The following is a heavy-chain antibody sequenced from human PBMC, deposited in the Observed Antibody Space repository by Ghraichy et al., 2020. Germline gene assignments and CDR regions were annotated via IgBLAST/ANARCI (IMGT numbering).Heavy chain of an antibody. V-gene: IGHV4-31*03. D-gene: IGHD3-9*01. CDR3: ARAEPYYDILTGYSPNYYYGMDV. J-gene: IGHJ6*02. Sequence: SQTLSLTCTVSGGSIRSGGYYWSWIRQHPGKGLEWIGYIYYSGSTYYNPSLKSRVTISVDTSKNQFSLKLSSVTAADTAVYYCARAEPYYDILTGYSPNYYYGMDVWGQGTTVTVSS. CDR2: IYYSGST. CDR1: GGSIRSGGYY.